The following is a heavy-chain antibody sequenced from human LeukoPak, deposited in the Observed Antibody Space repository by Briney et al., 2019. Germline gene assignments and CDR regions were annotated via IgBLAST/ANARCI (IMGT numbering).Heavy chain of an antibody. V-gene: IGHV5-51*01. CDR1: GYSFTSYW. J-gene: IGHJ6*03. CDR3: ARHGTIFGVVILDYYYMDV. CDR2: IYPGDSDT. D-gene: IGHD3-3*01. Sequence: VESLKISCKGSGYSFTSYWIGWVRQMPGKGLEWMGIIYPGDSDTRYSPSFQGQVTISADKSISTAYLQWSSLKASDTAMYYCARHGTIFGVVILDYYYMDVWGKGTTVTVSS.